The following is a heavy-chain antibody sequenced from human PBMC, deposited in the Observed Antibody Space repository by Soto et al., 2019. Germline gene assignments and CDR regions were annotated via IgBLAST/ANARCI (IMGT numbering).Heavy chain of an antibody. CDR1: GFDASVNL. J-gene: IGHJ6*02. D-gene: IGHD3-3*01. CDR2: INGAGDT. V-gene: IGHV3-66*01. Sequence: PGGSLRLSCAASGFDASVNLMNWVRQAPGKGLEWVSVINGAGDTKYADSVKGRFAITRDMSTSTAYMELSSLRSEDTAVYYCGAGWLRFLEWFPQPYYGMDVWGQGTTVTVSS. CDR3: GAGWLRFLEWFPQPYYGMDV.